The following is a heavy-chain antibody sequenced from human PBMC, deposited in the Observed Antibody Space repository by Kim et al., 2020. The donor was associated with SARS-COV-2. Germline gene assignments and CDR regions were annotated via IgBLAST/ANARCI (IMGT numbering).Heavy chain of an antibody. D-gene: IGHD1-26*01. Sequence: YYADSVKGRFTISRDNSKNSLYLQMNSLRTEDTALYYCAKASLEEPFFDYWGQGTLVTVSS. J-gene: IGHJ4*02. V-gene: IGHV3-43*01. CDR3: AKASLEEPFFDY.